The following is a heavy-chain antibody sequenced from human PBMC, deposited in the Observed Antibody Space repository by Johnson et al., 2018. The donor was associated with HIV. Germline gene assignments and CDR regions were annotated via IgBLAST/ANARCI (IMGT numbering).Heavy chain of an antibody. CDR2: IYSGGTT. CDR3: TTEGLYNWNS. V-gene: IGHV3-53*01. Sequence: VQLVESGGGLIQPGGSLRLSCAASGFTVSSTHMSWVRQAPGKGLEWVSVIYSGGTTYHADSVKGRFTISRDNSKNTLYVQMNSLRAEDRAVYYCTTEGLYNWNSWGQGTMVTVSS. J-gene: IGHJ3*01. CDR1: GFTVSSTH. D-gene: IGHD1-7*01.